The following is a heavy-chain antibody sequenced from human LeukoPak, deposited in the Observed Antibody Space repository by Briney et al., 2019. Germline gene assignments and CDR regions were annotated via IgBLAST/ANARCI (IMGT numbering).Heavy chain of an antibody. CDR3: ARDYYDRNWLDP. J-gene: IGHJ5*02. D-gene: IGHD3-3*01. Sequence: GGSLRLSCAASGFTVSSNYMSWVRQAPGKGLEWVSVIYSGGSTYYADSVKGRFTISRDNSKNTLYLQMNSLRAEDTAVYYCARDYYDRNWLDPWGQGTLVTVSS. V-gene: IGHV3-66*02. CDR1: GFTVSSNY. CDR2: IYSGGST.